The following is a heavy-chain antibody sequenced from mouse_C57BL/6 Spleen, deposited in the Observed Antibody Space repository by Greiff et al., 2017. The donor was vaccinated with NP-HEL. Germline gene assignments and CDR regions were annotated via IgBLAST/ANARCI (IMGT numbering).Heavy chain of an antibody. J-gene: IGHJ1*03. Sequence: DVKLVESGPELVKPGASVKISCKASGYSFTGYYMHWVKQSHGNILDWIGYIYPYNGVSSYNQKFKGKATLTVDKSSSTAYMELRSLTSEDSAVYYCAREDGSSYDWYFDVWGTGTTVTVSS. V-gene: IGHV1-31*01. D-gene: IGHD1-1*01. CDR3: AREDGSSYDWYFDV. CDR2: IYPYNGVS. CDR1: GYSFTGYY.